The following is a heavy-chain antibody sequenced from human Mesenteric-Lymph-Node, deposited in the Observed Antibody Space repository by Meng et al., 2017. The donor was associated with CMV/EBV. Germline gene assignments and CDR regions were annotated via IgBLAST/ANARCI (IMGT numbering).Heavy chain of an antibody. Sequence: GESLKISCAASGFTFSSSGMSWVRQAPGKGLEWVSGISDAGISTYYADSVKGRFTISRDNSKNTLYLQMNSLRAEDTAVYYCARASYNWNYLRTAGAFDIWGQGTTVTVSS. CDR1: GFTFSSSG. J-gene: IGHJ3*02. D-gene: IGHD1-7*01. CDR3: ARASYNWNYLRTAGAFDI. CDR2: ISDAGIST. V-gene: IGHV3-23*01.